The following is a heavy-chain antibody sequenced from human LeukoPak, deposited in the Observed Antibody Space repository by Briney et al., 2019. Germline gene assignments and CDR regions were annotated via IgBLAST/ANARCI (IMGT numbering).Heavy chain of an antibody. D-gene: IGHD1-26*01. CDR2: MNPNSGNT. Sequence: ASVKVSCKASGYTFTSYDIDWVRQATGQGLEWMGWMNPNSGNTGYAQKFQGRVTMTRDTSISTAYMELSRLRSDDTAVYYCARWHGASYQLDYWGQGTLVTVSS. CDR3: ARWHGASYQLDY. V-gene: IGHV1-8*01. CDR1: GYTFTSYD. J-gene: IGHJ4*02.